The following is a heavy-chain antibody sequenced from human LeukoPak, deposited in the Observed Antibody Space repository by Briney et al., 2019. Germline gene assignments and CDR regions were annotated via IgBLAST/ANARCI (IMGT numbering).Heavy chain of an antibody. J-gene: IGHJ6*02. CDR3: ARGKMDSLYYYGSGSYRPLYYYYGMDV. V-gene: IGHV3-30-3*01. CDR1: GFTLSKDV. D-gene: IGHD3-10*01. CDR2: ISYDGGKK. Sequence: GGCLRLAWAAAGFTLSKDVIEWGRQAPGKGGGWVAGISYDGGKKNYADSATGRFTVSRGNTKNSQYLQINRLTAEATAAYYCARGKMDSLYYYGSGSYRPLYYYYGMDVWGQGTTVTVSS.